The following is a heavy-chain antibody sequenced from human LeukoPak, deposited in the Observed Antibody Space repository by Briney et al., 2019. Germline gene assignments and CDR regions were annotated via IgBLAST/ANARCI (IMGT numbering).Heavy chain of an antibody. CDR1: GGSISSSSYY. V-gene: IGHV4-39*07. CDR3: ARASGGDGYNSNYYYYYYMDV. D-gene: IGHD5-24*01. Sequence: SSETLSLTCTVSGGSISSSSYYWGWIRQPPGKGLQWIGRIYTSGSTNYHPSLKSRVTISVDTSKNQFSLKLSSVTAADTAVYYCARASGGDGYNSNYYYYYYMDVWGKGTTVTVSS. CDR2: IYTSGST. J-gene: IGHJ6*03.